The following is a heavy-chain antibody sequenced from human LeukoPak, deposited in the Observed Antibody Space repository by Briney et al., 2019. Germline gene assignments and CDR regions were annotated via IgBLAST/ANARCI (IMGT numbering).Heavy chain of an antibody. CDR3: ATSHNYDYSNELRNASDY. CDR2: IDPSDSYT. CDR1: GYSFTSYW. V-gene: IGHV5-10-1*01. Sequence: GESLKISCKGSGYSFTSYWISWVRQMPGKGLEWMGRIDPSDSYTNYSPSFQGHVTISADKSISTAYLQWSSLKASDTAMYYCATSHNYDYSNELRNASDYWGQGTLVTVSS. J-gene: IGHJ4*02. D-gene: IGHD4-11*01.